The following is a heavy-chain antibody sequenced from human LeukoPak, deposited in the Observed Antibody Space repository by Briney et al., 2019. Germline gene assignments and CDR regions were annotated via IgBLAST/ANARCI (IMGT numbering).Heavy chain of an antibody. D-gene: IGHD6-13*01. CDR2: ISAYNGNT. CDR1: GYTFTSYG. J-gene: IGHJ5*02. Sequence: AASVKVSCKASGYTFTSYGISWVRQAPGQGLEWMGWISAYNGNTNYAQKLQGRVTMTTDTSTSTAYMELRSLRSDDTAVYYCARDSSSWYVENWFDPWGQGTLVTVSS. CDR3: ARDSSSWYVENWFDP. V-gene: IGHV1-18*01.